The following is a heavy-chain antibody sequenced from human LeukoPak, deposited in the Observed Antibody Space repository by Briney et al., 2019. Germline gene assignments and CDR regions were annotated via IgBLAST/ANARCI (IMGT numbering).Heavy chain of an antibody. V-gene: IGHV3-11*01. J-gene: IGHJ4*02. Sequence: PGGSLRLSCAASGFTFSDYYMSWIRQAPGKGLEWVSYISSSSSNIYYADSVKGRFTISRDNAKNSLYLQMNSLRAEDTAVYYCASGHDYGGNSGASVVRYWGQGTLVTVSS. D-gene: IGHD4-23*01. CDR1: GFTFSDYY. CDR3: ASGHDYGGNSGASVVRY. CDR2: ISSSSSNI.